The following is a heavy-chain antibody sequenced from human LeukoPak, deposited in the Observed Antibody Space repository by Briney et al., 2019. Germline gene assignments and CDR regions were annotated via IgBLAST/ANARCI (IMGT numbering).Heavy chain of an antibody. D-gene: IGHD1-26*01. CDR3: ARVVGATEGVFDY. J-gene: IGHJ4*02. CDR2: INTDGNTR. Sequence: GGSLRLSCATSGFTFSTSWMHWVRQAPGKGLVWVSRINTDGNTRDYADSVKGRFTISRDNAKNTLYLQLNSLRAEDTAVYYCARVVGATEGVFDYWGQGTLVTVSS. CDR1: GFTFSTSW. V-gene: IGHV3-74*01.